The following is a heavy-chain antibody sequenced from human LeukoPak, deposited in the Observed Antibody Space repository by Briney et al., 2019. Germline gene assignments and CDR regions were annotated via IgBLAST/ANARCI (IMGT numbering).Heavy chain of an antibody. CDR1: GYTFTSYD. V-gene: IGHV1-8*01. CDR2: MNPNSGNT. Sequence: ASVKVSCKASGYTFTSYDINWVRQATGQGLEWMGWMNPNSGNTGYAQKFQGRVTMTRNTSISTAYMELSSLRSEDTAVYYCAREYESGYSSSWYLPQHYFDYWGQGTLVTVSS. D-gene: IGHD6-13*01. J-gene: IGHJ4*02. CDR3: AREYESGYSSSWYLPQHYFDY.